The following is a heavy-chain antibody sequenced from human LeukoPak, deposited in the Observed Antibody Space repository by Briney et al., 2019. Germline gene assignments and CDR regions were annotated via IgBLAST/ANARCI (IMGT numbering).Heavy chain of an antibody. D-gene: IGHD3-22*01. V-gene: IGHV4-4*02. CDR1: GGSISSNNW. J-gene: IGHJ4*02. CDR3: ARPTYYYDSSGYYRGYYFDY. CDR2: IYHSGSP. Sequence: SETLSLTCAVSGGSISSNNWWGWVRQPPGKGLERIGEIYHSGSPNYNPSLKSRVTISVDKSRNHFSLNLSSVTAADTAVYYCARPTYYYDSSGYYRGYYFDYWGQGTLVTVSS.